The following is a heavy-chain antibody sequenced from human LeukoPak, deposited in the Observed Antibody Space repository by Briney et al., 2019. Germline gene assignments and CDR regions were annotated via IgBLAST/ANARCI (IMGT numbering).Heavy chain of an antibody. CDR2: ISGSGTDI. V-gene: IGHV3-11*06. J-gene: IGHJ3*02. Sequence: GGSLRLSCEASGFTFSDPYMSWIRQAPGKGLECLSYISGSGTDINYADSVRGRFTISRDNAKNTLYLQMNSLRAEDTAVYYCAREYDAFDIWGQGTMVTVSS. CDR1: GFTFSDPY. CDR3: AREYDAFDI.